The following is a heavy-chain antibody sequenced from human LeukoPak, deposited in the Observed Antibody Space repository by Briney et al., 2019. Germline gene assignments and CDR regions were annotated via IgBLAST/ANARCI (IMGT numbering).Heavy chain of an antibody. CDR3: ARGRSTGYPYYFEY. V-gene: IGHV1-8*03. J-gene: IGHJ4*02. D-gene: IGHD5-12*01. Sequence: ASVNVSCTASGYTFTSYDINWVRQATGQGLEGMGWMNPNSGGTGYAQKFQGRVTITRNTSISTAYMELSGLRSEDTAVYYCARGRSTGYPYYFEYWGQGTLVTVSS. CDR2: MNPNSGGT. CDR1: GYTFTSYD.